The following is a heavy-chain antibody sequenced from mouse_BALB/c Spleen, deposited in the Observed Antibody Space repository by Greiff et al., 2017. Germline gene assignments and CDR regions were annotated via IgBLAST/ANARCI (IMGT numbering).Heavy chain of an antibody. J-gene: IGHJ3*01. CDR3: TNYGSSYEGYAY. D-gene: IGHD1-1*01. V-gene: IGHV14-4*02. CDR1: GFNIKDYY. Sequence: EVQLVESGAELVRSGASVKLSCTASGFNIKDYYMHWVKQRPEQGLEWIGWIDPENGDTEYAPKFQGKATMTADTSSNTAYLQLSSLTSEDTAVYYCTNYGSSYEGYAYWGQGTLVTVSA. CDR2: IDPENGDT.